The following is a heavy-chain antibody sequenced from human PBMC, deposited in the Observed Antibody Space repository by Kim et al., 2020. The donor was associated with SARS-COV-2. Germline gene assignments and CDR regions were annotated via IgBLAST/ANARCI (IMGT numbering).Heavy chain of an antibody. CDR2: MTKTSTTI. J-gene: IGHJ3*02. CDR1: GFTFSAYD. CDR3: VRDRMGGAFDI. V-gene: IGHV3-48*02. Sequence: GWSLRLSCATSGFTFSAYDMNWVRQAPGKGLEWLSFMTKTSTTIYYADSVKGRFTMSRDNAKNSLYLQMNSLRDEDTAVYYCVRDRMGGAFDIWGQGTMVTVSS. D-gene: IGHD3-16*01.